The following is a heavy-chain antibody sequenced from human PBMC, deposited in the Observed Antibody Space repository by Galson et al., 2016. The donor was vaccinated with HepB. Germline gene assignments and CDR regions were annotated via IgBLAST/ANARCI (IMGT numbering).Heavy chain of an antibody. J-gene: IGHJ6*02. CDR3: AREAIIPVADTPYYFGMDV. D-gene: IGHD2-15*01. CDR1: GLSVSDSY. V-gene: IGHV3-53*01. CDR2: LYSGGST. Sequence: SLRLSCAASGLSVSDSYMSWVRQAPGKGLEWVSALYSGGSTYYADSVKGRFTVSRDNSKNTIYLQMHGLRAEDTAVYYCAREAIIPVADTPYYFGMDVWGQGTTVTVSS.